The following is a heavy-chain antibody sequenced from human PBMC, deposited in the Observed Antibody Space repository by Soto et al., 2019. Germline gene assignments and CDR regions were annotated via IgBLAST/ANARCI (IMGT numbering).Heavy chain of an antibody. CDR3: ARARYGAHAFDF. CDR2: ISSSSSHT. V-gene: IGHV3-11*06. Sequence: GGSLLSCAASGFTFSDFYMYWLRQTPSKGLEWVSSISSSSSHTNYGDSVKGRFTISRDNARKSLFLQMDSLTAEDTAVYYCARARYGAHAFDFWGQGTLVTVSS. D-gene: IGHD4-17*01. CDR1: GFTFSDFY. J-gene: IGHJ5*01.